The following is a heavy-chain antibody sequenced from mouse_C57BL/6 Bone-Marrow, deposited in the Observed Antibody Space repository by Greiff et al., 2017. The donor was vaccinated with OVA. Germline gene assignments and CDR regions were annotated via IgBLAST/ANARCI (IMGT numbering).Heavy chain of an antibody. J-gene: IGHJ1*03. CDR3: ARRCYSRGYWYFDV. CDR2: FHPYNDDT. V-gene: IGHV1-47*01. CDR1: GYTFTTYP. D-gene: IGHD2-5*01. Sequence: QVQLQQSGAELVKPGASVKMSCKASGYTFTTYPIEWMKQNHGKSLEWIGNFHPYNDDTKYNQKFKGKATLTVDKSSSTVYLELSRLTSDDSAVYYCARRCYSRGYWYFDVWGTGTTVTVSS.